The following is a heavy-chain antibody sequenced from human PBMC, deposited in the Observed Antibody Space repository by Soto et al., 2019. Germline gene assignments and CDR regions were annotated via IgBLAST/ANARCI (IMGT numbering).Heavy chain of an antibody. D-gene: IGHD3-22*01. CDR1: GFTFISYA. Sequence: PGGFLILSCATHGFTFISYAMSSVRKVPGKGLEWVSAISGSCGSTYYADSVKGRFTISRDNSKNTLYLQMNSLRAEDTAVYYCAKDGTYYYDSSGYPDAFDIWGQGT. J-gene: IGHJ3*02. V-gene: IGHV3-23*01. CDR3: AKDGTYYYDSSGYPDAFDI. CDR2: ISGSCGST.